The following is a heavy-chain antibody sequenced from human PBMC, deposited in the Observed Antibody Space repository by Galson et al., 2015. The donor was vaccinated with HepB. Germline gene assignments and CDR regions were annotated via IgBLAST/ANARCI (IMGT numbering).Heavy chain of an antibody. J-gene: IGHJ6*02. CDR3: AVSVVVVVPYYVMDV. Sequence: SVKVSCKASGGTFSNHAISWVRQAPGQGLEWMGGIIPIFGTAKYSQKFQGRATITADESTSTAYMELSSLRSEDTAVYYCAVSVVVVVPYYVMDVWGQGTLVTVSS. V-gene: IGHV1-69*13. D-gene: IGHD2-2*01. CDR1: GGTFSNHA. CDR2: IIPIFGTA.